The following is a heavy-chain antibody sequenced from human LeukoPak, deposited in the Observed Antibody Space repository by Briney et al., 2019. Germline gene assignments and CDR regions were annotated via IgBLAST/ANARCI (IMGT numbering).Heavy chain of an antibody. CDR3: ARRRVRGVITHMDV. Sequence: SETLSLTCAVYGGSFSGYYWSWIRQPPGKGLEWIGEINHSGSTNYNPSLKSRVTISVDTSKNQFSLKLSSVTAADTAVYYCARRRVRGVITHMDVWGKGTTVTISS. CDR2: INHSGST. D-gene: IGHD3-10*01. J-gene: IGHJ6*03. V-gene: IGHV4-34*01. CDR1: GGSFSGYY.